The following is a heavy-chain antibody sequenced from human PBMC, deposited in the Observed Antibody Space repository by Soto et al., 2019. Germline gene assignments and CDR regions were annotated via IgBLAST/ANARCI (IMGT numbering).Heavy chain of an antibody. V-gene: IGHV3-21*01. J-gene: IGHJ6*02. Sequence: PGGSLRLSCAASGFTFSSYSMNWVREAPGKGLEWVSSISSSSSYIYYADSVKGRFTISRDNAKNSLYLQMNSLRAEDTAVYYCARDHGAYYYDSSGYSDVWGQGTTVTVSS. CDR2: ISSSSSYI. D-gene: IGHD3-22*01. CDR3: ARDHGAYYYDSSGYSDV. CDR1: GFTFSSYS.